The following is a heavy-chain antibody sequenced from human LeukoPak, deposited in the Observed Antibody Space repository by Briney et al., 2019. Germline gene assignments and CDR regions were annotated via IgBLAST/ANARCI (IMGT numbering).Heavy chain of an antibody. CDR3: ARGRGRSGWRQGDY. CDR2: INHGGST. J-gene: IGHJ4*02. D-gene: IGHD6-19*01. V-gene: IGHV4-34*01. Sequence: SETLSLTCAVYGGSFSGYYWSWVRQPPGKGPELIGEINHGGSTNYSPPLKSRVTISADTSKNHFSLRLSSVTAADTAVYYCARGRGRSGWRQGDYWGQGTLVTVPS. CDR1: GGSFSGYY.